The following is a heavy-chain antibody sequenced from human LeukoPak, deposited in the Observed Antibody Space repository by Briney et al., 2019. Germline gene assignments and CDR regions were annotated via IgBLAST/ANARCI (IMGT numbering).Heavy chain of an antibody. CDR3: ARTSYDTPWFDP. D-gene: IGHD3-16*01. CDR1: GHTFTHYD. Sequence: GASVKVSCKDSGHTFTHYDFNWVRQATGQGLEWMGWMNPNTANTAYAQSFQGRVILTMNTSISTAYMELRGLTSDDTAVYFCARTSYDTPWFDPWGQGTLVTVSS. V-gene: IGHV1-8*01. CDR2: MNPNTANT. J-gene: IGHJ5*02.